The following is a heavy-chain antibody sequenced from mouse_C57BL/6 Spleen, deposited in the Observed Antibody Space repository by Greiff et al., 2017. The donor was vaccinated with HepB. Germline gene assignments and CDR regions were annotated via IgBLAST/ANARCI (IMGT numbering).Heavy chain of an antibody. CDR1: GYTFTSYW. CDR2: IDPSDSYT. V-gene: IGHV1-59*01. Sequence: QVHVKQSGAELVRPGTSVKLSCKASGYTFTSYWMHWVKQRPGQGLEWIGVIDPSDSYTNYNQKFKGKATLTVDTSSSTAYMQLSSLTSEDSAVYYCAKGYDYDAFDYWGQGTTLTVSS. CDR3: AKGYDYDAFDY. D-gene: IGHD2-4*01. J-gene: IGHJ2*01.